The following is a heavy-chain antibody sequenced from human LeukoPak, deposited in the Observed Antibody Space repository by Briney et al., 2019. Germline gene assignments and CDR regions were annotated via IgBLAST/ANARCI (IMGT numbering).Heavy chain of an antibody. CDR1: GFIFSDYY. D-gene: IGHD3-3*01. Sequence: GGSLRLSCAASGFIFSDYYMSWIRQAPGKGLEWVSYISSSGSTIYYADSVKGRFTISRDNAKNSLYLQMNSLRAEDTAVYYCARDTRGDFWSGYSTYYYYYGMDVWGQGTTVTVSS. CDR2: ISSSGSTI. CDR3: ARDTRGDFWSGYSTYYYYYGMDV. J-gene: IGHJ6*02. V-gene: IGHV3-11*01.